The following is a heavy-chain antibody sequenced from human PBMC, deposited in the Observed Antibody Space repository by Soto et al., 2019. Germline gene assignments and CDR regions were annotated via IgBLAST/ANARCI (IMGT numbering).Heavy chain of an antibody. D-gene: IGHD6-13*01. CDR3: ARVSVRSIAAPGNYYFDY. V-gene: IGHV1-69*01. CDR1: GGTFSSYA. Sequence: QVQLVQSGAEVQKPGSSEKVSCKASGGTFSSYAISWVRQAPGQGLEWMGGIIPIFGTANYAQKFQCRVTITGDESTSTAYMELSSLRSEDTAVYYCARVSVRSIAAPGNYYFDYWGQGTLVTVSS. J-gene: IGHJ4*02. CDR2: IIPIFGTA.